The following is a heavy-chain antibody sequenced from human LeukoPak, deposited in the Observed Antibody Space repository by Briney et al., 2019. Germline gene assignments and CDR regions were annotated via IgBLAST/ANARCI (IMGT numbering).Heavy chain of an antibody. CDR2: ISAYNGNT. Sequence: ASVKVSCKASGYTFTSYGISWVRQAPGQGLEWMGWISAYNGNTNYAQKFQGRVTMTTDTSTSTAYMELRSLRSDDTAVYYCARAGSLYLPEPRRSTVYYMDVWGKGTTVTVSS. J-gene: IGHJ6*03. CDR3: ARAGSLYLPEPRRSTVYYMDV. V-gene: IGHV1-18*01. D-gene: IGHD2-2*02. CDR1: GYTFTSYG.